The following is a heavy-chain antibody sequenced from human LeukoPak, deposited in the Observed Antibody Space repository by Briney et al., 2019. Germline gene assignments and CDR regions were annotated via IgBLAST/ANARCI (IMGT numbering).Heavy chain of an antibody. D-gene: IGHD6-6*01. CDR3: ARYAAKYSSSSPAFDI. Sequence: PSETLSLTCAVYGGSFSGYYWSWIRQPPGKGLEWIGEINHSGSTNYNPSLKSRVTISVDMSKNQFSLKLSSVTAADTAVYYCARYAAKYSSSSPAFDIWGQGTMVTVSS. V-gene: IGHV4-34*01. CDR2: INHSGST. J-gene: IGHJ3*02. CDR1: GGSFSGYY.